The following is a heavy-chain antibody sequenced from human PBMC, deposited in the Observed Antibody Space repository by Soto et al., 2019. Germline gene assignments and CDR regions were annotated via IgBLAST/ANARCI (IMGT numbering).Heavy chain of an antibody. J-gene: IGHJ4*02. Sequence: QITLKESGPTLVKPTQTLTLTCTFSGLSLSTTGVGVGWIRQPPGKALEWLALIYWDDDKRYSPSLKSRLTITKDTSKNQVVLTMTNMDPVDTATYYCAHRPTYSSGWYYFDYWGQGTLVTVSS. CDR1: GLSLSTTGVG. D-gene: IGHD6-19*01. V-gene: IGHV2-5*02. CDR2: IYWDDDK. CDR3: AHRPTYSSGWYYFDY.